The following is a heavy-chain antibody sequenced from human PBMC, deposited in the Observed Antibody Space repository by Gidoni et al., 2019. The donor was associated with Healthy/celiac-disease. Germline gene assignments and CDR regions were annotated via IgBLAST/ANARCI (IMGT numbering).Heavy chain of an antibody. CDR1: GFTFSSYG. D-gene: IGHD6-13*01. CDR2: ISYDGSNK. Sequence: QVQLVESGGGVVQPGRSLRLSCAASGFTFSSYGMHWVRQAPGKGLEWVSVISYDGSNKYYADSVKGRFTISRDNSKNTLYLQMNSLRAEDTAVYYCAKRMGIAAAGTWIFDYWGQGTLVTVSS. CDR3: AKRMGIAAAGTWIFDY. J-gene: IGHJ4*02. V-gene: IGHV3-30*18.